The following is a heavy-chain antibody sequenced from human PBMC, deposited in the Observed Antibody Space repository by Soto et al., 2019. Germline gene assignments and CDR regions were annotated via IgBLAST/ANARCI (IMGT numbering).Heavy chain of an antibody. CDR2: IMPIFRTP. D-gene: IGHD5-12*01. V-gene: IGHV1-69*14. Sequence: QVQLVQSGAEVMKPGSSVKVSCKASGDTFSSYAFSWVRQAPGQGLEWMGGIMPIFRTPDYAQNFQGRVNITAYKSTCTAYRDLSRLRTEDTAVYSGARDKDRLQLGGNYYYIMDVWGQGPTVTVSS. CDR1: GDTFSSYA. CDR3: ARDKDRLQLGGNYYYIMDV. J-gene: IGHJ6*02.